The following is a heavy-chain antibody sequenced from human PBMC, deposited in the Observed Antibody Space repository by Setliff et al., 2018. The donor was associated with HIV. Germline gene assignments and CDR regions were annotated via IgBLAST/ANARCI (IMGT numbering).Heavy chain of an antibody. CDR3: ARDEKRAAGGSMYYFDY. D-gene: IGHD5-12*01. CDR1: GYTFTSYD. V-gene: IGHV1-8*02. Sequence: ASVKVSCKASGYTFTSYDINWVRQATGQGLEWMGWMNPNSANTGYALKFQGRVSMTRNTSISTAYMELSSLTSEDTAVYFCARDEKRAAGGSMYYFDYWGQGTLVTVSS. CDR2: MNPNSANT. J-gene: IGHJ4*02.